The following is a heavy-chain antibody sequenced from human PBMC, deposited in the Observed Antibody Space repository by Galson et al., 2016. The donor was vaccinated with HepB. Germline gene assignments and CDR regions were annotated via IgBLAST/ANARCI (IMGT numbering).Heavy chain of an antibody. CDR1: GDSVSSNSVA. V-gene: IGHV6-1*01. CDR3: ARGLWNSFGV. D-gene: IGHD3-3*01. CDR2: TYK. J-gene: IGHJ3*01. Sequence: CAISGDSVSSNSVAWNWIRQSPSRGLEWLGRTYKNYATSVKSRLTINPDTSKNQFSLHLNSGTPYDTAVYYWARGLWNSFGVWGQATVVTVSS.